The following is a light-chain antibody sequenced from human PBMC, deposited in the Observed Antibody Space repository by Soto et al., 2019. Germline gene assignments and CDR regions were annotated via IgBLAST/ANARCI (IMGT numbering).Light chain of an antibody. Sequence: DIQMTQSASILSASVGDRVTITCRASQSINNYLAWYQQKPGKAPKLFIYKASTLESGVPSRFSGSGSGTEFTLSISSLQPDDFATYFCQQYESFPRTFGQGTKVEIK. CDR3: QQYESFPRT. CDR1: QSINNY. CDR2: KAS. V-gene: IGKV1-5*03. J-gene: IGKJ1*01.